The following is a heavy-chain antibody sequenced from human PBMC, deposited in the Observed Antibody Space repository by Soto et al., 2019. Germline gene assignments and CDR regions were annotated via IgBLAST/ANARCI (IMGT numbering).Heavy chain of an antibody. CDR1: GGSFSGYY. CDR3: ARGGPYYIIVSARPRKDAFDI. Sequence: SETLSLTCAVYGGSFSGYYWSWIRQPPGKGLEWIGEINHSGSTNYNPSLKSRVTISVDTSKNQFSLMLSSVTAAATAVYYCARGGPYYIIVSARPRKDAFDIWCQGIMVTGSS. D-gene: IGHD3-10*01. J-gene: IGHJ3*02. V-gene: IGHV4-34*01. CDR2: INHSGST.